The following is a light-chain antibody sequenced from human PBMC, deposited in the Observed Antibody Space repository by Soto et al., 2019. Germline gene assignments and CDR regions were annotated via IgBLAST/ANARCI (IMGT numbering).Light chain of an antibody. V-gene: IGKV1-6*01. Sequence: IQMTQSPSSLSSSVGDIVTITCRASQGIRNDLGWYQQKPGKAPELLIFAASNLQGEVPSRFSGSGSGTDFTLTISSLQPEDSATYYCLQDFSYPRTFGQGTKVDI. CDR2: AAS. CDR3: LQDFSYPRT. J-gene: IGKJ1*01. CDR1: QGIRND.